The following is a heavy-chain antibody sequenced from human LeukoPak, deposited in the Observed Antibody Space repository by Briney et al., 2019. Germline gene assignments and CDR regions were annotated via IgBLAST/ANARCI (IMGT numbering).Heavy chain of an antibody. Sequence: PGRSLRLSCAASGFTVSSYAMHWVRQAPGKGLEYVSSVTGNGGYTYYADSVKGRFIISRDNSKNTLYLQMSSLRAEDTAVYYCVKPQIYWGQGTLVTVSS. CDR3: VKPQIY. CDR1: GFTVSSYA. CDR2: VTGNGGYT. J-gene: IGHJ4*02. V-gene: IGHV3-64D*06.